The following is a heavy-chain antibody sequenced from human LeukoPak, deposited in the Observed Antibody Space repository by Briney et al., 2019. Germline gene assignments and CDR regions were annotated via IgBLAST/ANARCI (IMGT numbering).Heavy chain of an antibody. CDR2: IRVRDGST. CDR1: GFTFSNNA. J-gene: IGHJ6*03. CDR3: ARDRDGSTWQLLNFMDV. V-gene: IGHV3-23*01. D-gene: IGHD6-19*01. Sequence: GGSLRHSCAASGFTFSNNAMSWVSQAPGKRLEWVSVIRVRDGSTNYADSVKGRFTISTDISKNTVFLQMSSLRGDDTAVYYCARDRDGSTWQLLNFMDVWGKGTTVTVSS.